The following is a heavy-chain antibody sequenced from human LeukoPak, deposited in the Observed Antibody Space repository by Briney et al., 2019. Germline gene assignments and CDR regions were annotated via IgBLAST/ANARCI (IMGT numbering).Heavy chain of an antibody. CDR1: GFTFSDYY. CDR2: ISSSGSTI. D-gene: IGHD5-18*01. Sequence: VGSLRLSCAASGFTFSDYYMSWIRQAPGKGLEWVSYISSSGSTIYYADSVKGRFTISRDNAKNSLYLQMNSLRAEDTAVYYCAREGPPGYRMDHYYGMDVWGQGTTVTVSS. V-gene: IGHV3-11*01. CDR3: AREGPPGYRMDHYYGMDV. J-gene: IGHJ6*02.